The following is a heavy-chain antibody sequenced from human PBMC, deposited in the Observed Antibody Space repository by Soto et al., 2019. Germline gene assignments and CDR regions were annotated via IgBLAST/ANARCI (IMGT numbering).Heavy chain of an antibody. CDR1: GGSISSDY. J-gene: IGHJ5*02. CDR3: ARHPPPSTIFGVVTLMANWFDP. V-gene: IGHV4-59*08. D-gene: IGHD3-3*01. Sequence: SETLSLTCTVSGGSISSDYWSWIRQPPGKGLEWIGYIYYSGSTNYNPSLKSRVTISVDTSKNQFSLKLSSVTAADTAVYYCARHPPPSTIFGVVTLMANWFDPWGQGTLVTVSS. CDR2: IYYSGST.